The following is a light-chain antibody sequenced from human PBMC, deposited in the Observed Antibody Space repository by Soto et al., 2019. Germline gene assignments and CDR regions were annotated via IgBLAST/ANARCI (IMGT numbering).Light chain of an antibody. Sequence: QSALTQPRSASGSPGQSVTISCTGTSSDVGGYNYVSWYQQHPGKAPKLMIYEASKRPSGVPDRFSGSKSGNTASLTVSGLQAEDEADYYCSSYAGSNNFVFGTGTKVTVL. CDR1: SSDVGGYNY. CDR3: SSYAGSNNFV. V-gene: IGLV2-8*01. CDR2: EAS. J-gene: IGLJ1*01.